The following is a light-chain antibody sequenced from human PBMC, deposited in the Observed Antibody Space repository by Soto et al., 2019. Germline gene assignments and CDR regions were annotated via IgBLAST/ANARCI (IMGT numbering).Light chain of an antibody. CDR1: SSDVGSYNY. J-gene: IGLJ3*02. CDR3: NSYAGSNNWV. V-gene: IGLV2-8*01. CDR2: EVS. Sequence: QSALTQPASVSGSPGQSITISCTGTSSDVGSYNYVSWFQQHPGKAPKLMIYEVSKRPSGVPDRFSGSKSGNTASLTVSGLQAGDEADYYCNSYAGSNNWVFGGGTKLTVL.